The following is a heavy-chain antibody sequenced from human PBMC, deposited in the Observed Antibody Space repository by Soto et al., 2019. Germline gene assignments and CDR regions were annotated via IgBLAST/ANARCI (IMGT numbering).Heavy chain of an antibody. Sequence: SQTLLLTCAISGDSVSSYTSTWNWIRQSPSRGLEWLGRTYYRSKWYNDYAVSVKSRITINPDTSNNQLSLQLNSVTPEDTAVYYCARGLSSGRNNWFDPWGQGTLVTVSS. D-gene: IGHD6-19*01. J-gene: IGHJ5*02. V-gene: IGHV6-1*01. CDR3: ARGLSSGRNNWFDP. CDR2: TYYRSKWYN. CDR1: GDSVSSYTST.